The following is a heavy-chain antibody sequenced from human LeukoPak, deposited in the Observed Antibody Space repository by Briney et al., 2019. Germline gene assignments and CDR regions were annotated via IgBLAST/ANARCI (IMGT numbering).Heavy chain of an antibody. CDR3: ARAHRDSYYYDSSGYYLDPYYFDY. CDR2: IYYSGST. CDR1: GGSISSGDYY. D-gene: IGHD3-22*01. J-gene: IGHJ4*02. V-gene: IGHV4-30-4*01. Sequence: SQTLSLTCTVSGGSISSGDYYWSWIRQPPGKGLEWIGYIYYSGSTYYNPSLKSRVTISVDTSKNQFSLKLSSVTAADMAVYYCARAHRDSYYYDSSGYYLDPYYFDYWGQGTLVTVSS.